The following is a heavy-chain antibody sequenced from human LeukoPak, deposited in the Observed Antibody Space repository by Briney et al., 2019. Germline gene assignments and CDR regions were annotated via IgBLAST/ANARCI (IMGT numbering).Heavy chain of an antibody. V-gene: IGHV3-7*03. Sequence: GGSLRPSCAASGLIFSNYWMSWVRQAPGKGLEWVANIKQDGSEKYYVDSVKGRFTISRDNAKNSLYLQMNSLRAEDTAVYYCARARWYSSSWYFDYWGQGVLVTVSS. J-gene: IGHJ4*02. CDR1: GLIFSNYW. CDR3: ARARWYSSSWYFDY. CDR2: IKQDGSEK. D-gene: IGHD6-13*01.